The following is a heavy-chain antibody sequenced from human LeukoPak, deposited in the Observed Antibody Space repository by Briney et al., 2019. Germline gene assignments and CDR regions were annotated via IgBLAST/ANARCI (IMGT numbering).Heavy chain of an antibody. V-gene: IGHV5-10-1*01. J-gene: IGHJ4*02. CDR3: ARYDSSGYYADY. CDR2: IDPSDSYT. D-gene: IGHD3-22*01. CDR1: GYSFTSYW. Sequence: PGESLKISCKGSGYSFTSYWVSWVRQMPGKGLEWMGRIDPSDSYTNYSPSFQGHVTISADKSISTAYLQWSSLKASDTAMYYCARYDSSGYYADYWGQGTLVTVSS.